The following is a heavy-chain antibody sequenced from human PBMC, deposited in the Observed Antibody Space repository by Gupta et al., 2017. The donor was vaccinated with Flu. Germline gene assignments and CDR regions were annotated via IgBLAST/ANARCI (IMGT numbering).Heavy chain of an antibody. V-gene: IGHV3-7*01. Sequence: CVRQPPGKGLQWGASIRQDGREIEDADSVKGRFTIARDNAKNSVRLQMNRLTGEDTAMYYCGRGGVFGLLERVGAVTCDPWGQGARGTVSS. D-gene: IGHD3-16*02. CDR3: GRGGVFGLLERVGAVTCDP. J-gene: IGHJ5*02. CDR2: IRQDGREI.